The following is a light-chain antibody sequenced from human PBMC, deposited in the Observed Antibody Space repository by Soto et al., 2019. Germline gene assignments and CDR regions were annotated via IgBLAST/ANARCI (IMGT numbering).Light chain of an antibody. J-gene: IGKJ2*01. CDR1: QGIRND. Sequence: AIQMTQSPSSLSASVGDRVTIACRASQGIRNDLGWYQQKPGKAPILLIYGASTLQSGVPSRFRGSGSGTDFTLTISSVQPEDFATYYCLQDYSYPFTFGQGTMLEIK. V-gene: IGKV1-6*01. CDR2: GAS. CDR3: LQDYSYPFT.